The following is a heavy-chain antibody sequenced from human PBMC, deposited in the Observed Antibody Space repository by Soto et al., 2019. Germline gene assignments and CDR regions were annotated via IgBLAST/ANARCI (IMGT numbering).Heavy chain of an antibody. D-gene: IGHD6-13*01. Sequence: GESLKISCKGSGYSFTSYCIIWVRQMLEKGLEWMGRIDPSDSYTNYSPSFQGHVTISADKSISTAYLQWSSLKASDTAMYYCAVNPVVSAAGTDLDVMSVWGRGSTVTVSS. CDR1: GYSFTSYC. CDR3: AVNPVVSAAGTDLDVMSV. J-gene: IGHJ6*02. V-gene: IGHV5-10-1*01. CDR2: IDPSDSYT.